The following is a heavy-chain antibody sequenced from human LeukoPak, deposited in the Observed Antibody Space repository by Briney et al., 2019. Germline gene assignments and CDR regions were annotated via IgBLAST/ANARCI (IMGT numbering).Heavy chain of an antibody. V-gene: IGHV4-30-2*01. CDR2: LYHSGST. J-gene: IGHJ4*02. Sequence: PSETLSLTCAVSGGSISSGGYSWSWIRQPPGKGLEWIGYLYHSGSTYYNPSLKSRVTISVARSKNQFSLKLSSVTAADTAVYYCASLASRYSYDDYWGQGTLVTVSS. CDR3: ASLASRYSYDDY. CDR1: GGSISSGGYS. D-gene: IGHD5-18*01.